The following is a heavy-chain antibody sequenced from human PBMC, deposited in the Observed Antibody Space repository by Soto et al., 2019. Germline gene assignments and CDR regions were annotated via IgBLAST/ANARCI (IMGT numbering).Heavy chain of an antibody. J-gene: IGHJ4*02. CDR3: AREYISSWFDY. CDR1: GYTFSGYY. Sequence: QGQLVQSGAEVKKPGASVKVSCKASGYTFSGYYMHWVRQAPGHGLEWMAWINAGNGNTKYSQNFQGRVTITRDTSASTAYMELSRLRFDDTAVDYCAREYISSWFDYWGQGTLVTVSS. V-gene: IGHV1-2*02. D-gene: IGHD6-13*01. CDR2: INAGNGNT.